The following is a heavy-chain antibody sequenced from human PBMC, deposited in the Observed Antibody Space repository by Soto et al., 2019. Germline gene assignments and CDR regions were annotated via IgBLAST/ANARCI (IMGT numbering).Heavy chain of an antibody. CDR1: GFTFDDYT. D-gene: IGHD3-22*01. CDR2: ISWDGGST. CDR3: AKAGLYDSSGYNAFYYYYGMGV. J-gene: IGHJ6*02. Sequence: PGGSLRLSCAASGFTFDDYTMHWVRQAPGKGLEWVSLISWDGGSTYYADSVKGRFTISRDNSKNSLYLQMNSLRTEDTALYYCAKAGLYDSSGYNAFYYYYGMGVWGQGTTVTVSS. V-gene: IGHV3-43*01.